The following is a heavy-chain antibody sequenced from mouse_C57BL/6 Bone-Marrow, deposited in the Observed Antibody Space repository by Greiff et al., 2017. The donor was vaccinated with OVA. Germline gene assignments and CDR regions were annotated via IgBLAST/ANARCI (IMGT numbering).Heavy chain of an antibody. CDR2: INPYNGGT. J-gene: IGHJ3*01. Sequence: EVQLQQSGPVLVKPGASVKMSCTASGYTFPDYYMNWVKQSHGKSLEWIGVINPYNGGTSYNQKFKGKATLTVDTSSSTAYMELNSLTSEDSAVYYCARLRLAWFAYWGQGTLVTVSA. D-gene: IGHD2-12*01. CDR3: ARLRLAWFAY. V-gene: IGHV1-19*01. CDR1: GYTFPDYY.